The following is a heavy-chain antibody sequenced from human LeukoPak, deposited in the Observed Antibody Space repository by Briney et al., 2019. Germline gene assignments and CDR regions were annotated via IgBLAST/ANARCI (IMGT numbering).Heavy chain of an antibody. CDR1: GFTFNKFA. CDR2: IIENGGET. CDR3: ARDKSYGDSSDY. J-gene: IGHJ4*02. D-gene: IGHD4-17*01. V-gene: IGHV3-23*01. Sequence: GGSLRLSCAASGFTFNKFAMSWVRQAPGKGLEWVSGIIENGGETYYADSVRGRFTISRDNSKNTLYLQMNSLRAEDTAVYYCARDKSYGDSSDYWGQGTLVTVSS.